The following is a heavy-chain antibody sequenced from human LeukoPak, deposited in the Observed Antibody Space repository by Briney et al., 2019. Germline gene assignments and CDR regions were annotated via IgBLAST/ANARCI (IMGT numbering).Heavy chain of an antibody. CDR3: ARVKPNYYDSSAYGTFDI. J-gene: IGHJ3*02. D-gene: IGHD3-22*01. CDR2: INPNSGGT. Sequence: ASVKVSCKASGYIFTDYYMHWVQQAPGQELGWKGRINPNSGGTNYAQKFQGRVTMTRDTSTSTVYMELSSLRSEDTAVYYCARVKPNYYDSSAYGTFDIWGQGTMVTVSS. V-gene: IGHV1/OR15-1*04. CDR1: GYIFTDYY.